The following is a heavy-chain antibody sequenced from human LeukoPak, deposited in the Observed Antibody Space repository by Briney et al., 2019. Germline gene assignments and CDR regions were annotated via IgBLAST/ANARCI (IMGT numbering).Heavy chain of an antibody. CDR2: ISSSGSTI. CDR3: AKDRGVTTDYYYMDV. J-gene: IGHJ6*03. Sequence: HTGGSLRLSCAASGFTFSSYEMNWVRQAPGKGLEWVSYISSSGSTIYYADSVKGRFTISRDNAKNSLYLQMNSLRAEDTAVYYCAKDRGVTTDYYYMDVWGKGTTVTVSS. CDR1: GFTFSSYE. V-gene: IGHV3-48*03. D-gene: IGHD2-21*02.